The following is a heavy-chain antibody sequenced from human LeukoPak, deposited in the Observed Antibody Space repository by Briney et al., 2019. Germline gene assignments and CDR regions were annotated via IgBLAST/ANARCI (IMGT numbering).Heavy chain of an antibody. D-gene: IGHD3-22*01. CDR3: ARRDYYDSSGYYIIDY. V-gene: IGHV4-34*01. CDR2: INHSGST. J-gene: IGHJ4*02. CDR1: GGSFSGYY. Sequence: SETLSLTCAVYGGSFSGYYWSWIRQPPGKGLEWIGEINHSGSTNYNPSLKSRVTISVDTSKSQFSLKLSSVTAADTAVYYCARRDYYDSSGYYIIDYWGQGTLVTVSS.